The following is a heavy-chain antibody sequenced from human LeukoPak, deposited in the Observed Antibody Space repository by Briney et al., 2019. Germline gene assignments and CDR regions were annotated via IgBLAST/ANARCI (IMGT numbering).Heavy chain of an antibody. D-gene: IGHD3-10*01. CDR3: AKGFLRAVPTYYGSGSLVPHYFDY. J-gene: IGHJ4*02. CDR2: ISGSGGST. CDR1: GFTLSSYA. V-gene: IGHV3-23*01. Sequence: GGSLRLSCAASGFTLSSYAMNWVRQAPGKGLEWVSAISGSGGSTYYADSVKGRFTISRDNSKNTLYLQMNSLRAEDTAIYYCAKGFLRAVPTYYGSGSLVPHYFDYWGQGTLVTVSS.